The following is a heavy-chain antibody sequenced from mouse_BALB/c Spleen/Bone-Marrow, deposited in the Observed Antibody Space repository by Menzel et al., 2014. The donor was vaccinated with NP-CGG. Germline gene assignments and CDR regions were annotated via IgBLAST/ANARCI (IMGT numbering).Heavy chain of an antibody. CDR1: GYTFTSYV. D-gene: IGHD2-14*01. J-gene: IGHJ4*01. CDR2: INPYNDGS. V-gene: IGHV1-14*01. Sequence: EVKLMESGPELVKPGASVKMSCKASGYTFTSYVMHWVKQKPGQGLEWIGYINPYNDGSKYNEKFKGKATLNSDKSSSTAYMELSSLTSEDSAVYYCARSGYRYGMDYWGQGTSVTVSS. CDR3: ARSGYRYGMDY.